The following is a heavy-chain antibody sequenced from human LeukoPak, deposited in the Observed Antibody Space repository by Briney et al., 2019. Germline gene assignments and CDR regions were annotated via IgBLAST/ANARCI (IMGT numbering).Heavy chain of an antibody. D-gene: IGHD1-7*01. J-gene: IGHJ4*02. CDR2: IKQDGSEK. CDR3: AREDDWNYEDY. V-gene: IGHV3-7*01. Sequence: PGRSLRLSCAASGFTFSNCWMSWVRQAPGKGLEWVANIKQDGSEKYYVNSVKGRFTISRDNAKNSLYLQMNSLRAEDTAIYYCAREDDWNYEDYWGQGTLVTVSS. CDR1: GFTFSNCW.